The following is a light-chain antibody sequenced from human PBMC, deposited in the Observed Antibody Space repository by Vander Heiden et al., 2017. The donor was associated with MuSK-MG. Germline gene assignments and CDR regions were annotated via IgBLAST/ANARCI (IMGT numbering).Light chain of an antibody. CDR1: SSDVGSYNL. CDR3: CSYAGSSTV. J-gene: IGLJ2*01. CDR2: EDS. Sequence: QSALTQPASVSGSPGQSITISCTGTSSDVGSYNLVSWYQQHPGKAPKLMMYEDSKRPSGVSNRFSGSKSGNTASLTISGLQAEDEADYYCCSYAGSSTVFGGGTKLTVL. V-gene: IGLV2-23*01.